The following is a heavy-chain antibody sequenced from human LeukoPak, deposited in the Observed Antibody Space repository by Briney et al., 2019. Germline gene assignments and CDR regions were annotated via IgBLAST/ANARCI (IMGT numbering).Heavy chain of an antibody. CDR3: AREWHHVFDY. CDR1: GGSISSYS. V-gene: IGHV4-4*07. D-gene: IGHD5-12*01. Sequence: SETLSLTCTVSGGSISSYSWSWMRQPAGKGLEWIGRIYPRESPNYNPSLKSRVIMSVDKSKNQFSRKLRSVTAADTAVYYCAREWHHVFDYWGQGNLVTVSS. CDR2: IYPRESP. J-gene: IGHJ4*02.